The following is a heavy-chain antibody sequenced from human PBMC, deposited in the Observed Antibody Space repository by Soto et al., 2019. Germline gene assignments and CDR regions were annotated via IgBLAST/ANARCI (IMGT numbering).Heavy chain of an antibody. CDR1: GFTFSSYA. D-gene: IGHD6-19*01. J-gene: IGHJ5*02. CDR3: AKGKQWLARGLYNWFDP. V-gene: IGHV3-23*01. Sequence: PGGSLRLSCAASGFTFSSYAMSWVRQAPGKGLEWVSAISGSGGSTYYADSVKGRFTISRDNSKNTLYLQMNSLRAEDTAVYYCAKGKQWLARGLYNWFDPWGQGTLVTVSS. CDR2: ISGSGGST.